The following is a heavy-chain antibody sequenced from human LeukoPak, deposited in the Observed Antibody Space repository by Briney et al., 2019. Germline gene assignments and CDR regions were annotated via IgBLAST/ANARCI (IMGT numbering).Heavy chain of an antibody. CDR2: IIPIFGTA. CDR3: ARPTAFSGSPLRNYYGMDV. Sequence: SVKVSCKASGYTFTSYGISWVRQAPGQGLEWMGGIIPIFGTANYAQKFQGRVTITADESTSTAYMELSSLRSEDTAVYYCARPTAFSGSPLRNYYGMDVWGQGTTVTVSS. D-gene: IGHD1-26*01. V-gene: IGHV1-69*13. CDR1: GYTFTSYG. J-gene: IGHJ6*02.